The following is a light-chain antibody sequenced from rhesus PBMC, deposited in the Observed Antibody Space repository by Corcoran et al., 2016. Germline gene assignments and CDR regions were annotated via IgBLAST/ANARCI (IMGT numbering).Light chain of an antibody. CDR1: ENVNNY. CDR3: QHGYGAPLT. CDR2: QAS. J-gene: IGKJ4*01. V-gene: IGKV1-74*01. Sequence: DIQMTQSPSSLSASVGDRVTITCRARENVNNYLNWYQQKPGKASKLLIYQASTLQSGVPSRFSGSGSGTAYTFTISSLQPEDVATYYCQHGYGAPLTFGGGTKVELK.